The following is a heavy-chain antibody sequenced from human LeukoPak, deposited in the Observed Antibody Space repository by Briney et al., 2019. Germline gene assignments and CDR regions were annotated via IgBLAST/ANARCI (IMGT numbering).Heavy chain of an antibody. D-gene: IGHD3-22*01. CDR2: IRYDGSNK. Sequence: GGSLRLSCAASGFTFSSYGMHWVRQAPGKGLEWVAFIRYDGSNKYYADSVKGRFTISRDNSKYTLYLQMNSLRTEDTAVYYCAKANFDSSGYNYYFDYWGQGTLVTVSS. V-gene: IGHV3-30*02. CDR3: AKANFDSSGYNYYFDY. J-gene: IGHJ4*02. CDR1: GFTFSSYG.